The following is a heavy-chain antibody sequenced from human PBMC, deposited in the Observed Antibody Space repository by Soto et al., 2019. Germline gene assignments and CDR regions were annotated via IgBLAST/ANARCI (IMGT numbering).Heavy chain of an antibody. CDR2: VNPNSGNT. J-gene: IGHJ6*02. Sequence: QVQLVQSGAEVKKPGASVKVSCKASGDPFTNYDIKWVRQATGQGLEWMGWVNPNSGNTGYARKCXSRVTMTRNTSRSTAYMELSSLRYEDTAVYSGASGRKSMDVWGQGTTVTVSS. V-gene: IGHV1-8*01. CDR1: GDPFTNYD. CDR3: ASGRKSMDV.